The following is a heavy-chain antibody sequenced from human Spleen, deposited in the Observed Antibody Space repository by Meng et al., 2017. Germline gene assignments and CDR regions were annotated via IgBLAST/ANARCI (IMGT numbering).Heavy chain of an antibody. D-gene: IGHD3-16*02. CDR3: VRDIDPFDR. Sequence: QVQLVQSGAEVKKPGASLKVSCKGSGYTFTSSGISWVRQAPGQGLEWMGWISASNGNSNYAQKLQGRVTLTTDTSTSTAYMELRSLTSDDTAVYYCVRDIDPFDRWGQGTLVTVSS. CDR2: ISASNGNS. V-gene: IGHV1-18*01. J-gene: IGHJ5*02. CDR1: GYTFTSSG.